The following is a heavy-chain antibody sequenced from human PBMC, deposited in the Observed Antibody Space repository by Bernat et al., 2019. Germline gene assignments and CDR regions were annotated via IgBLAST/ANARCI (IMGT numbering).Heavy chain of an antibody. CDR1: GFTFSSYA. CDR3: AKGTGYSSGTHIDY. D-gene: IGHD6-25*01. V-gene: IGHV3-23*01. Sequence: EVQLLESGGGLVQPGGSLRLSCAASGFTFSSYAMTWVRQAPGKGLEWVSAIGGGGDITYYADSVKGRFTLSRDNSKNTLYLQMNSLRAEDTAMYHCAKGTGYSSGTHIDYWGQGTLVTVSS. J-gene: IGHJ4*02. CDR2: IGGGGDIT.